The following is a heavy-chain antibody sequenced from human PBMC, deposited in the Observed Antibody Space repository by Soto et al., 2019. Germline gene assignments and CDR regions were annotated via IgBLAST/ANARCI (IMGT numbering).Heavy chain of an antibody. D-gene: IGHD1-26*01. J-gene: IGHJ6*02. CDR2: IVPMLGTP. CDR3: ARNGTYSSSLSQYSGMDV. CDR1: GGTFDNFI. V-gene: IGHV1-69*13. Sequence: SVKVSCKASGGTFDNFIMNWVRQTPGRGLEWMGGIVPMLGTPTYAEKFKGRVTISATGSTSTMYMEVTSLRSEDTAIYYCARNGTYSSSLSQYSGMDVWGQGTTVTSP.